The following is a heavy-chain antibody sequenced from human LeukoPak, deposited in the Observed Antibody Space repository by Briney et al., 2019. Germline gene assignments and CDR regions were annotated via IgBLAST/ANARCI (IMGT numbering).Heavy chain of an antibody. CDR3: ARGGTMGATPEDFDY. Sequence: SQTLSLTCTVSGGAISSGGYNWSWIRQHPGKGLEWIGYIYYSGSTYYNPSLKSRVTISVDTSKNQFSLKLSSVTAADTAVYYCARGGTMGATPEDFDYWGQGTLVTVSS. D-gene: IGHD1-26*01. J-gene: IGHJ4*02. CDR1: GGAISSGGYN. V-gene: IGHV4-31*03. CDR2: IYYSGST.